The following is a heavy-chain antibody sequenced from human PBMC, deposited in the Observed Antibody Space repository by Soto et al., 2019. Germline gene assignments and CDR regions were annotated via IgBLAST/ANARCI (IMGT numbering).Heavy chain of an antibody. J-gene: IGHJ5*02. CDR2: ISYSGST. CDR3: ARRDRSGHSYWLAT. D-gene: IGHD3-22*01. V-gene: IGHV4-31*03. CDR1: GGSISDGYY. Sequence: PSETLSLTCTVSGGSISDGYYWSWIRQHPGKGLEWIGSISYSGSTSYNPSLKSRLTISVDRSKSQFSLNLSSVTAADTAVYYCARRDRSGHSYWLATWGQGTLVTVSS.